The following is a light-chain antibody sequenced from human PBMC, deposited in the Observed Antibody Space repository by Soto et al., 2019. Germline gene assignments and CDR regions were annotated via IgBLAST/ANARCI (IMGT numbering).Light chain of an antibody. J-gene: IGLJ1*01. CDR3: SSYTSSTTFGV. CDR1: SNEFGGYNY. V-gene: IGLV2-14*03. Sequence: QSVLTQPASGSGSPGRSITISCTGTSNEFGGYNYVSWYQQHPGRVPKLLIYDVSYRPSGVSNRFSGSKSGNTASLTISGLQAEDEAEYYCSSYTSSTTFGVFGTGTKVTVL. CDR2: DVS.